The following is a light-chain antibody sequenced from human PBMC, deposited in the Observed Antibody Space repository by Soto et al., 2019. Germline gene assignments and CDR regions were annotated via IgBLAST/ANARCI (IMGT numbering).Light chain of an antibody. CDR3: SSYTSSNTPVL. V-gene: IGLV2-14*01. CDR2: EVS. CDR1: SSDIGSYNY. J-gene: IGLJ2*01. Sequence: QSALTQPASVSGSPGQSLTISCTGTSSDIGSYNYVSWYQQHPGKAPKLMIYEVSNRPSGVSNLFSGSKSGNTASLTISGLQAEDEADYYCSSYTSSNTPVLFGGGTKLTVL.